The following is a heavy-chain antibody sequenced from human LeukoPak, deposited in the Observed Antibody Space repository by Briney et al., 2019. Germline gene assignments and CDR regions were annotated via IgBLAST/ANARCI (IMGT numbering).Heavy chain of an antibody. V-gene: IGHV3-23*01. CDR2: ISGSGGST. Sequence: GGSLRLSCAASGFTFSSYGMSWVRQAPGKGLEWVSAISGSGGSTYYADSVKGRFTISRDNSKNTLYLQMNSLRAEDTAVYYCAKDRPKYYYDSSGYDYWSQGTLVTVHS. J-gene: IGHJ4*01. D-gene: IGHD3-22*01. CDR1: GFTFSSYG. CDR3: AKDRPKYYYDSSGYDY.